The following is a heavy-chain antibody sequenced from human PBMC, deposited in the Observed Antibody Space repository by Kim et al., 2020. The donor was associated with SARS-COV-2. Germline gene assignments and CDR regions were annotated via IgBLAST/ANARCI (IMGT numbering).Heavy chain of an antibody. CDR3: ARAGIVGAVNPMDV. J-gene: IGHJ6*03. V-gene: IGHV1-69*01. D-gene: IGHD1-26*01. Sequence: AQKFQGRVTITADESTSTAYMELSSLRSEDTAVYYCARAGIVGAVNPMDVWGKGTTVTVSS.